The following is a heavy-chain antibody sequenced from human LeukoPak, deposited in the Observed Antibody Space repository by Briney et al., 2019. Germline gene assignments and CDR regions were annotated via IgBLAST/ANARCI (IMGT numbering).Heavy chain of an antibody. CDR1: GGSISSYY. Sequence: SETLSLTCTVSGGSISSYYWSWIRQPPGKGLEWIGYIYYSGSTNYNPSLKSRVTISVDTSKNQFSLKLSSVTAADTAVYYCARVGYSSSWYYYMDVWGKGTTVTVSS. D-gene: IGHD6-13*01. CDR2: IYYSGST. CDR3: ARVGYSSSWYYYMDV. J-gene: IGHJ6*03. V-gene: IGHV4-59*08.